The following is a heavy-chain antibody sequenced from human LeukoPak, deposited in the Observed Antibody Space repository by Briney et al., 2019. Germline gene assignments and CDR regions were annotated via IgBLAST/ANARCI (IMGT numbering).Heavy chain of an antibody. Sequence: GGSLRLSCAASGFTFSSYEMNWVRQAPGKGLEWVSYISSSGSTIYYADSVKGRFTISRDNAKNSLYLQMNSLRAEDTAIYYCAKDFTQSGGYYMDVWGKGTTVTISS. CDR2: ISSSGSTI. CDR1: GFTFSSYE. D-gene: IGHD3-3*01. V-gene: IGHV3-48*03. CDR3: AKDFTQSGGYYMDV. J-gene: IGHJ6*03.